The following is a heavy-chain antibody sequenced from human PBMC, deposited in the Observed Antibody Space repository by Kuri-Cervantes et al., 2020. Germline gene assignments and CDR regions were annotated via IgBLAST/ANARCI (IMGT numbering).Heavy chain of an antibody. D-gene: IGHD1-26*01. V-gene: IGHV4-39*07. CDR1: GGSISSSSYY. J-gene: IGHJ6*02. CDR3: AGGSRPRSGSYYYYGMDV. Sequence: SETLSLTCTVSGGSISSSSYYWSWIRQPPGKGLEWIGEINHSGSTNYNPSLKSRVTISVDTSKNQFSLKLSSVTAADTAVYYCAGGSRPRSGSYYYYGMDVWGQGTTVTVSS. CDR2: INHSGST.